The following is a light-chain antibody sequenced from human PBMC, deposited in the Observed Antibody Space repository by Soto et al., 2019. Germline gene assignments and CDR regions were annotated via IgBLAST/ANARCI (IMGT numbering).Light chain of an antibody. CDR1: QSISSY. CDR2: AAS. J-gene: IGKJ4*01. V-gene: IGKV1-39*01. CDR3: QQNYSTPPGLT. Sequence: DIQMTQSPSSLSASVGDRVTITCRASQSISSYLNWYQQKPGKAPKILIYAASSLQSGVPSRFSGSGSGTGFTFTLSSPQPEDFATYLCQQNYSTPPGLTFGGGTKVEIK.